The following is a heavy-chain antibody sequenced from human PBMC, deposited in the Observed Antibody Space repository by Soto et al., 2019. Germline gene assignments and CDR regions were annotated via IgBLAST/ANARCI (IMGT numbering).Heavy chain of an antibody. D-gene: IGHD3-10*01. CDR3: AREVVVRGVVYYGMDV. J-gene: IGHJ6*02. Sequence: GGSLRLSFAASGFTFSSHAMYWVRQAPGKGLEWVAVISYDGSNEYYADSVRGRFTISRDNSKNTLSLQMNSLRAEDTAVYYCAREVVVRGVVYYGMDVWGQGTTVTVSS. CDR1: GFTFSSHA. CDR2: ISYDGSNE. V-gene: IGHV3-30-3*01.